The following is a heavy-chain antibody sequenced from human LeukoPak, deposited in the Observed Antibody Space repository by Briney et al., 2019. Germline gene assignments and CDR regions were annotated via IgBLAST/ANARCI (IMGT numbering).Heavy chain of an antibody. CDR2: ISSNGGST. D-gene: IGHD5-24*01. CDR3: AGGGGYNEVFNY. J-gene: IGHJ4*02. V-gene: IGHV3-64*01. CDR1: GFTFSSYA. Sequence: GGSLRLSCAASGFTFSSYAMHWVRQAPGKGLEYVSAISSNGGSTYYANSVKGRFTISRDNSKNTLYLQMGSLRAEDMAVYYCAGGGGYNEVFNYWARGPLVTVSS.